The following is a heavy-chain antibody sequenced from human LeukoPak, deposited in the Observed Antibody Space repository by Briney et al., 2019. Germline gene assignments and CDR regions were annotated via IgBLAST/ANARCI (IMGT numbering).Heavy chain of an antibody. Sequence: GGSLRLSCAASGFTFSDYYMSWIRQAPGKGLEWVSYIGSSSSYTNYADSVKGRFTISRDNAKNSLYLQMNSLRAEDTAVYYCARELYDSSGLSPYNYWGQGTLVTVSS. J-gene: IGHJ4*02. V-gene: IGHV3-11*06. CDR1: GFTFSDYY. D-gene: IGHD3-22*01. CDR3: ARELYDSSGLSPYNY. CDR2: IGSSSSYT.